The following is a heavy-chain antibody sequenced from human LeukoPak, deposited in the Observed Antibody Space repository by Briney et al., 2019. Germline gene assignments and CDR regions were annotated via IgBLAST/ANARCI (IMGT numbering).Heavy chain of an antibody. D-gene: IGHD3-22*01. Sequence: GGSLRLSCAASGFTFSSYSINWVRQAPGKGLEWVSSISSSSSYIYYADSVKGRFTISRDNAKNSLYLQMNSLRAEDTAVYYCARGRVDFYYDSSGYSLPFDYWGQGTLVTVSS. V-gene: IGHV3-21*01. J-gene: IGHJ4*02. CDR2: ISSSSSYI. CDR3: ARGRVDFYYDSSGYSLPFDY. CDR1: GFTFSSYS.